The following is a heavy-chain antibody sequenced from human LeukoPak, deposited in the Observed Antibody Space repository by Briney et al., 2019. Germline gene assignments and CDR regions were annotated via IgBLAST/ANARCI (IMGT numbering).Heavy chain of an antibody. CDR2: INHSGST. CDR3: ARQVGGWSHDYGDYEYYYYGMDV. V-gene: IGHV4-34*01. CDR1: GGFFSGYY. D-gene: IGHD4-17*01. J-gene: IGHJ6*02. Sequence: SETLSLTCAVYGGFFSGYYWSWIRQPPGKGLEWIGEINHSGSTNYNPSLKSRVTISVDTSKNQFSLKLSSVTAADTAVYYCARQVGGWSHDYGDYEYYYYGMDVWGQGTTVTVSS.